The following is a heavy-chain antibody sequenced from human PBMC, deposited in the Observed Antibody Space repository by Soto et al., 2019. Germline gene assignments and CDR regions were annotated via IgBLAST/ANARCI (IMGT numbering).Heavy chain of an antibody. D-gene: IGHD1-20*01. CDR2: ISGSGGST. V-gene: IGHV3-23*01. J-gene: IGHJ1*01. CDR1: GFTFSSYA. Sequence: GGSLRLSCAASGFTFSSYAMSWVRQAPGKGLEWVSAISGSGGSTYYADSVKGRFTISRDNSKNTLYLQMNSLRAEDTAVYYCANPVLRYNRRAEYFQHWGQGTLVTVSS. CDR3: ANPVLRYNRRAEYFQH.